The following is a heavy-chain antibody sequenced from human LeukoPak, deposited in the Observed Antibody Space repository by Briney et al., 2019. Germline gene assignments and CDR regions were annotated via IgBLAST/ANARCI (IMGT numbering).Heavy chain of an antibody. CDR2: IYSGGST. CDR1: GFTVSSNY. D-gene: IGHD3-22*01. CDR3: AREGKTDSSGQFYAFGI. J-gene: IGHJ3*02. Sequence: GGSLRLSCAASGFTVSSNYMSWVRQAPGKGLEWVSVIYSGGSTYYADSVKGRFTISRDNSKNTLYLQMNSLRAEDTAVYYCAREGKTDSSGQFYAFGIWGQGTMVTVSS. V-gene: IGHV3-53*01.